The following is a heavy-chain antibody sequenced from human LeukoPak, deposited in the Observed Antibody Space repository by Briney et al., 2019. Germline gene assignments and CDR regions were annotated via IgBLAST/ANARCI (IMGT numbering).Heavy chain of an antibody. CDR1: GGSISSYY. V-gene: IGHV4-59*08. CDR3: ASYGYGIAFDI. J-gene: IGHJ3*02. D-gene: IGHD1-1*01. CDR2: IYYSGST. Sequence: NTSETLSLTCTVSGGSISSYYWSWIRQPPGKGLEWIGYIYYSGSTNYNPSLKSRVTISVDTSKNQFSLKLSSVTAADTAVYYCASYGYGIAFDIWGQGTMVTVSS.